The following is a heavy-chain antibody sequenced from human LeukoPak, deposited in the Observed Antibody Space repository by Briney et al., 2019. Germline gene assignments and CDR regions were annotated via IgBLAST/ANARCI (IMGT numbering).Heavy chain of an antibody. CDR3: ARDLSGESWFDP. CDR2: IYYSGST. CDR1: GGSISSSSYY. J-gene: IGHJ5*02. V-gene: IGHV4-39*07. Sequence: SETLSLTCTVSGGSISSSSYYWGWIRQPPGKGLEWIGSIYYSGSTYYNPSLKSRVTISVDTSKNQFSLKLSSVTAADTAVYYCARDLSGESWFDPWGQGTLVTVSS. D-gene: IGHD3-16*01.